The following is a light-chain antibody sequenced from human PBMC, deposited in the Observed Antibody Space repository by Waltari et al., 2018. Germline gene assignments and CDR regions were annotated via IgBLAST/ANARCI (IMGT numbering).Light chain of an antibody. Sequence: QSVLTQPPSVSAAPGQKVTLSCSGTGSNIGNNFVSWYQQLPGTAPKLLIYENNTRPSVIPDLFSGAQAGTSATLGITGLQTGDEADYYCGTWDTDLSVVFGGGTKLTVL. CDR1: GSNIGNNF. V-gene: IGLV1-51*01. CDR3: GTWDTDLSVV. J-gene: IGLJ2*01. CDR2: ENN.